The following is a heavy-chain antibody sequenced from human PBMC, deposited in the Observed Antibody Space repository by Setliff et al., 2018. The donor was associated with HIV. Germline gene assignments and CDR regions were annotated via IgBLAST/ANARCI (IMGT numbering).Heavy chain of an antibody. Sequence: SETLSLTCAVYGGSVSGHYWGWFRQPPGKGLERIGELTPSGDTNYIPSLKSRVTMSLDTSENQFSLKLSSVTAADTAVYYCARIGTPRTIDYWGQGTLVTVSS. J-gene: IGHJ4*02. CDR3: ARIGTPRTIDY. V-gene: IGHV4-34*01. CDR2: LTPSGDT. CDR1: GGSVSGHY. D-gene: IGHD1-7*01.